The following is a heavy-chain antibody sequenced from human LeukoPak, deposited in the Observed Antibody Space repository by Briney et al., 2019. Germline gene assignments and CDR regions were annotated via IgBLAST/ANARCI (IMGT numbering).Heavy chain of an antibody. D-gene: IGHD7-27*01. CDR1: QFTFRSYA. V-gene: IGHV3-23*01. CDR2: ITNSGDNT. Sequence: PGGSLRLSCEASQFTFRSYAMSWVRQSPGKGLEWVAGITNSGDNTYYPDSVKGRFTISRDKSRDMVYMQMNGLRGEDTAIYYCVKEGERWGTSYFDYWGQGTLVTVSS. CDR3: VKEGERWGTSYFDY. J-gene: IGHJ4*02.